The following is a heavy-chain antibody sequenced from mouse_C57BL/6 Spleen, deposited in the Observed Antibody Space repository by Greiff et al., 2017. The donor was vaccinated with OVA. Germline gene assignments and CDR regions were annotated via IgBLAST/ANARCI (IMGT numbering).Heavy chain of an antibody. Sequence: EVKLVESGGGLVKPGGSLKLSCAASGFTFSDYGMHWVRQAPEKGLEWVAYISSGSSTIYYADTVKGRFTISRDNAKNTLFLQMTSLRSEDTAMYYCARSYYYGSRYEAWFAYWGQGTLVTVSA. J-gene: IGHJ3*01. CDR3: ARSYYYGSRYEAWFAY. CDR1: GFTFSDYG. V-gene: IGHV5-17*01. CDR2: ISSGSSTI. D-gene: IGHD1-1*01.